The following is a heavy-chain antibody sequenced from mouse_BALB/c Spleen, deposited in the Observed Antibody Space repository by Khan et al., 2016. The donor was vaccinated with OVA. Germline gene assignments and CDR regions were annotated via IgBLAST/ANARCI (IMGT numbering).Heavy chain of an antibody. V-gene: IGHV1-7*01. J-gene: IGHJ2*01. CDR2: INPTSGYT. CDR3: TRERFDY. CDR1: GYTFTTYW. Sequence: VQLQQSGAELAKPGASVKMSCKASGYTFTTYWMHWVKQRPGQGLEWIGYINPTSGYTDYNEKFKDRATLSADKSSSTAYMQLSSLTSEDSAVYYCTRERFDYWGQGTTLTVSS.